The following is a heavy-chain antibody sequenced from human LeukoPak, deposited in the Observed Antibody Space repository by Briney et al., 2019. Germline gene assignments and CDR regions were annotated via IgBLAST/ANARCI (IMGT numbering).Heavy chain of an antibody. CDR2: INSGGRVI. CDR1: GFTFKSYE. D-gene: IGHD3-16*01. V-gene: IGHV3-48*03. Sequence: PGGSLRLSCEASGFTFKSYEMNWVRQASGRGLEGRSYINSGGRVIYYADVVGGRFTISRNNAKKSLYLQMNSLRVEDTAFYYCVSAYGGLLDYWGPGTLVTVSS. J-gene: IGHJ4*02. CDR3: VSAYGGLLDY.